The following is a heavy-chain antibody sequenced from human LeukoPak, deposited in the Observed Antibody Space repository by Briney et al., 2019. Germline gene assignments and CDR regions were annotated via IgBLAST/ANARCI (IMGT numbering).Heavy chain of an antibody. J-gene: IGHJ4*02. D-gene: IGHD6-19*01. Sequence: GGSLRLSCAASGFTFSSYGMHWVRQAPGKGLEWVAVISYDGSNKYYADSVKGRFTISRDNSKNTLYLQMNSLRAEDTAVYYCAKLIYIEVAGPGEYWGQGTLVTVSS. CDR3: AKLIYIEVAGPGEY. CDR1: GFTFSSYG. V-gene: IGHV3-30*18. CDR2: ISYDGSNK.